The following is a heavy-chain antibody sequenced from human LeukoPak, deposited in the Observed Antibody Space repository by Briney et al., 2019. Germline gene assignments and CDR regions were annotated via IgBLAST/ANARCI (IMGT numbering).Heavy chain of an antibody. V-gene: IGHV3-74*01. CDR3: ARDKEDDHGGSTFDY. CDR1: GFTFSSHW. CDR2: MNPDGTDI. D-gene: IGHD4-23*01. Sequence: GGSLRLSCAASGFTFSSHWMHWVRQPPGKGPVWVSRMNPDGTDIRYADSVKGRFTISRDNAKSTLYLQMNSLRAEDTAVYYCARDKEDDHGGSTFDYWGQGTLVTVSS. J-gene: IGHJ4*02.